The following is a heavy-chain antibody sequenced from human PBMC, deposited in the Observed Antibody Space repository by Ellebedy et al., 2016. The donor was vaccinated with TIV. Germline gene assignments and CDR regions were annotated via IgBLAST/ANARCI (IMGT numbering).Heavy chain of an antibody. V-gene: IGHV1-69*13. CDR1: GGTFSSYA. CDR2: IIPIFGTA. CDR3: ARWFGELLYSYWYFDL. Sequence: AASVKVSCKASGGTFSSYAISWVRQAPGQGLEWMGGIIPIFGTANYAQKFQGRVTITADESTSTAYMELSSLRSEDTAVYYCARWFGELLYSYWYFDLWGRGTLVTVSS. D-gene: IGHD3-10*01. J-gene: IGHJ2*01.